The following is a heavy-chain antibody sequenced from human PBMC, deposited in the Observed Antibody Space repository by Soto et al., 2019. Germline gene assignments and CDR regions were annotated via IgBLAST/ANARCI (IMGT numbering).Heavy chain of an antibody. CDR1: GVSFNNNG. D-gene: IGHD3-10*01. V-gene: IGHV1-69*01. J-gene: IGHJ6*02. Sequence: QVQLVQSGAEVKKPGSSVKVSCKTSGVSFNNNGIGWVRQAPGHGLEWMGGVSPPFRTSNYARKFQGRISITADASTCTVNMELSSLTSEDTAQYYCARVFYYGSGSYSPYGMDVWGQGTTVTVSS. CDR3: ARVFYYGSGSYSPYGMDV. CDR2: VSPPFRTS.